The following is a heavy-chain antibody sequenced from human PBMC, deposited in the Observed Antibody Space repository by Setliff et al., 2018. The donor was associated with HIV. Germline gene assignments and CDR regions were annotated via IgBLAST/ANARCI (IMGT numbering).Heavy chain of an antibody. CDR3: ARDWSGYSSSRGSYYYYMDV. V-gene: IGHV4-61*02. CDR1: GGSISSGNYY. J-gene: IGHJ6*03. Sequence: SETLSLTCTVSGGSISSGNYYWTWVRQPAEKGLEWIGRIYTSGSTNYNPSLKSRVTISVDTSKNQFPLRLSSVTAADTAIYYCARDWSGYSSSRGSYYYYMDVWGKGTTVTVSS. D-gene: IGHD6-13*01. CDR2: IYTSGST.